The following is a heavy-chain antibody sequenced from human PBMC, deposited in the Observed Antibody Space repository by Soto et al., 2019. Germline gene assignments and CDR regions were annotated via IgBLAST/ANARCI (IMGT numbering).Heavy chain of an antibody. J-gene: IGHJ6*02. Sequence: QVQLVQSGAEVKKPGSSVKVSCKASGGTFSSYAISWVRQAPGQGLEWMGGIIPIFGTANYAQKFQGRVTITADESTSTAYMELSRLRSEDTAVYYCARDKVEYYDSSGDYRVSVPPDYYYGMDVWGQGATVTVSS. V-gene: IGHV1-69*01. CDR1: GGTFSSYA. CDR3: ARDKVEYYDSSGDYRVSVPPDYYYGMDV. D-gene: IGHD3-22*01. CDR2: IIPIFGTA.